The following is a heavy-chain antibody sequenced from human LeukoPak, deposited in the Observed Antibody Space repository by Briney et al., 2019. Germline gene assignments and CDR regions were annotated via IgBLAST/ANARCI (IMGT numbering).Heavy chain of an antibody. CDR2: IDPSDSHT. CDR3: ARQYHYDSSGYPYAFEI. V-gene: IGHV5-10-1*01. Sequence: GESLLISCKGSGYRFASYWISWVRQLPGKGLEWMGRIDPSDSHTNYSPSFQGLVTISGDKSISTAYLQWSSLKASDTAMYYCARQYHYDSSGYPYAFEIWGPGTLVTVSS. CDR1: GYRFASYW. J-gene: IGHJ3*02. D-gene: IGHD3-22*01.